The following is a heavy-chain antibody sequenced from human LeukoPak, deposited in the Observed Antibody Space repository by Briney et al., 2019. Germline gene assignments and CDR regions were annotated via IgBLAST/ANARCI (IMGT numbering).Heavy chain of an antibody. Sequence: GGSLRLSCAASGFTFSSYAMSWVRQAPGKGLEWVSAISGGSTYYADSVKGRFTISRDNSKNTLYLQMNSLRAEDTAVYYCARIAGAGACFDYWARDPWSPSPQ. CDR3: ARIAGAGACFDY. CDR1: GFTFSSYA. J-gene: IGHJ4*02. V-gene: IGHV3-23*01. D-gene: IGHD6-13*01. CDR2: ISGGST.